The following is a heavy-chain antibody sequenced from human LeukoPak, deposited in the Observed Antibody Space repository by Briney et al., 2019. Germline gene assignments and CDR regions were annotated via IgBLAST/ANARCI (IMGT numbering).Heavy chain of an antibody. CDR3: AKFSTLSSPGF. CDR2: VSGSGGST. V-gene: IGHV3-23*01. D-gene: IGHD6-25*01. J-gene: IGHJ4*02. Sequence: GGSLRLSCAASRFSFSNYAMNWVRQAPGKGLEWVSSVSGSGGSTYYADSVKGRFTISRDNSKNTLFLQMNSLRAEDTAVYYCAKFSTLSSPGFWGQGTLVTVSS. CDR1: RFSFSNYA.